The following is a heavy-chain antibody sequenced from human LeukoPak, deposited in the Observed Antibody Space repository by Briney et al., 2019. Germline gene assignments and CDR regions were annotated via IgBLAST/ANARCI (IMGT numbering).Heavy chain of an antibody. J-gene: IGHJ4*02. D-gene: IGHD3-3*01. CDR2: INHSGST. V-gene: IGHV4-34*01. CDR3: ARGDFWSGPDY. Sequence: PSETLSFTCAVYGGSFSGYYWSWIRQPPGRGLEWIGEINHSGSTNYNPSLKSGVTISVDATKNQFSLKLSSVTAADAAVYYCARGDFWSGPDYWGQGTLVTVSS. CDR1: GGSFSGYY.